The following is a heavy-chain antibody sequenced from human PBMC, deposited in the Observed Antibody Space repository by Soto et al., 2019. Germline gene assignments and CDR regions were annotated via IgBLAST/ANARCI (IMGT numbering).Heavy chain of an antibody. CDR2: IYYSGST. J-gene: IGHJ6*02. D-gene: IGHD3-22*01. V-gene: IGHV4-30-4*01. Sequence: QVQLQESGPGLVKPSQTLSLTCTVSGGSISSGDYYWSWIRQPPGKGLEWIGYIYYSGSTYYNPSLKSRVTISXXTXKXXFSLKLSSVTAADTAVYYCARDRTPHYDETGSMDVWGQGTTVTVSS. CDR1: GGSISSGDYY. CDR3: ARDRTPHYDETGSMDV.